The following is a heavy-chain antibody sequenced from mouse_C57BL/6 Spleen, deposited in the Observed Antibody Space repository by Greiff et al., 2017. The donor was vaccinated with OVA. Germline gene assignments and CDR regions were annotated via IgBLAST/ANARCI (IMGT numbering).Heavy chain of an antibody. CDR3: ARFDDDY. D-gene: IGHD2-3*01. Sequence: QVQLQQSGAELVKPGASVKLSCKASGYTFTSYWMQWVKQRPGQGLEWIGEIDPSDSYTNYNHKFKGKATLTVDTSSSTAYMQLSSLTSEDSAVYYCARFDDDYWGQGTTLTVSS. V-gene: IGHV1-50*01. CDR1: GYTFTSYW. J-gene: IGHJ2*01. CDR2: IDPSDSYT.